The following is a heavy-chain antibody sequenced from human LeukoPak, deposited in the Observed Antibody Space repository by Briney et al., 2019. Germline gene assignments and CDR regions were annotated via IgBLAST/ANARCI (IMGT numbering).Heavy chain of an antibody. Sequence: SETLSLTCTVSGGSISISNYYWDWIRQPPGRGLEWIGSIYYSGNTYYNPSLKSRVAISVDTSKNQLSLKLSSVTAADTAVYYCARPRDYYDFWTDYWGQGTLVTVSS. CDR3: ARPRDYYDFWTDY. V-gene: IGHV4-39*01. CDR2: IYYSGNT. J-gene: IGHJ4*02. CDR1: GGSISISNYY. D-gene: IGHD3-3*01.